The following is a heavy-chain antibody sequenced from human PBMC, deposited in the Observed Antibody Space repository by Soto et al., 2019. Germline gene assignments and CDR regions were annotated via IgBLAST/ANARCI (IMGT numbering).Heavy chain of an antibody. J-gene: IGHJ4*02. Sequence: QVQLVPSGAEVKKPGASVKVSCKASGYTFTSYDSNWVRQATGQGLEWMGWMNPNSGNIGYAQKFQGIVTMTRITSIVTAYMEVSSLRSEDTAVYYCARVRGYSYGFDNWGQGTLFTVAP. CDR3: ARVRGYSYGFDN. CDR2: MNPNSGNI. V-gene: IGHV1-8*01. CDR1: GYTFTSYD. D-gene: IGHD5-18*01.